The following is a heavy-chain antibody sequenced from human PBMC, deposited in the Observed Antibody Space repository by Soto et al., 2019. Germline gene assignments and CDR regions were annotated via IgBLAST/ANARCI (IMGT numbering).Heavy chain of an antibody. J-gene: IGHJ5*02. CDR1: GFTFSSYS. D-gene: IGHD3-22*01. Sequence: EVQLVESGGGLVQPGGSLRLSCAASGFTFSSYSMNWVRQAPGKGLEWVSYISSSSSTIYYADSVKGRFTISRDNAKNAPYLHMNSLRDADTAVYYCARGAGYGSRGRRLNSFDPWGQGTLVTVSS. V-gene: IGHV3-48*02. CDR3: ARGAGYGSRGRRLNSFDP. CDR2: ISSSSSTI.